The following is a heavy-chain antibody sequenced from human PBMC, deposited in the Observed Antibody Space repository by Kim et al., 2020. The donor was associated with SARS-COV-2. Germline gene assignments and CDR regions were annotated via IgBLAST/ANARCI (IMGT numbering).Heavy chain of an antibody. D-gene: IGHD1-1*01. CDR2: ISAYGGS. J-gene: IGHJ4*02. Sequence: GGSLRLSCAASGFTFSSYAMGWVRQAPGKGLEWVSAISAYGGSYYADSVKGRFTISRDNSKNTLYLQMNSLRAEVTAVYYCAKNWNGDYWVQGTLVTVSS. CDR3: AKNWNGDY. CDR1: GFTFSSYA. V-gene: IGHV3-23*01.